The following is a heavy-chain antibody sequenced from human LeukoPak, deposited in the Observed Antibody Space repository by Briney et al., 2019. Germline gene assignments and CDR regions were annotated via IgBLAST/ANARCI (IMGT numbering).Heavy chain of an antibody. CDR1: GFTFTTYG. V-gene: IGHV3-23*01. Sequence: GGSLRLSCAASGFTFTTYGMTWVRQAPGKGLEWVSAITGSGGSTFYADSVKGRFTISRDNSKNTLYLQMNSLRAEDTAVYYCARDLEDCSGGSCYSWFDPWGQGTLVTVSS. J-gene: IGHJ5*02. CDR2: ITGSGGST. CDR3: ARDLEDCSGGSCYSWFDP. D-gene: IGHD2-15*01.